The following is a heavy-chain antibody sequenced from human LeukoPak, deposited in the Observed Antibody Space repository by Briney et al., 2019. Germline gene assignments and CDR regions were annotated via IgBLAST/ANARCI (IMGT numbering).Heavy chain of an antibody. CDR1: GGSFSGYY. CDR3: ARRKGYVGWFDP. V-gene: IGHV4-34*01. D-gene: IGHD1-1*01. Sequence: SETLSLTCAVYGGSFSGYYWSWIRQPPGKGLEWIGEINHSGSTNYNPPLKSRVTISVDTSKNQFSLKLSSVTAADTAVYYCARRKGYVGWFDPWGQGTLVTVSS. J-gene: IGHJ5*02. CDR2: INHSGST.